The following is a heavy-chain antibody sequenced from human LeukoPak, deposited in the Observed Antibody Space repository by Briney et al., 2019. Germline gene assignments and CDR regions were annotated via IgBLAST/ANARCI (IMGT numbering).Heavy chain of an antibody. J-gene: IGHJ5*02. CDR3: ARQCCRGASPGFDP. CDR1: GYTFTDYW. Sequence: GESLKISCKGSGYTFTDYWIAWMRQMPGKGLEWMGIIYPSDSDTRYSPSFQGQVTFSADKSINTAYLQWSSLRASDTAIYYCARQCCRGASPGFDPWGQGTLVTVSS. D-gene: IGHD3-10*01. CDR2: IYPSDSDT. V-gene: IGHV5-51*01.